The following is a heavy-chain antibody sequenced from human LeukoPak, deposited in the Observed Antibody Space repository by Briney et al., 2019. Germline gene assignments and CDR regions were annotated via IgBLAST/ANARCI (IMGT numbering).Heavy chain of an antibody. D-gene: IGHD2-2*01. Sequence: SETLSLTCTVSGGSISSSSYYWGWIRQPPGKGLEWIGSIYYSGSTYYNPSLKSRVTISVDTSKNQFTLKLSSVTAADTAVYYCARERGGCSSTSCDRYYYYMDVWGKGTTVTVSS. CDR2: IYYSGST. CDR1: GGSISSSSYY. J-gene: IGHJ6*03. V-gene: IGHV4-39*06. CDR3: ARERGGCSSTSCDRYYYYMDV.